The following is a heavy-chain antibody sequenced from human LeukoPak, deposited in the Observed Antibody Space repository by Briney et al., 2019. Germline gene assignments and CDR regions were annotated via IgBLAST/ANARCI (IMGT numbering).Heavy chain of an antibody. V-gene: IGHV1-69*02. CDR3: ARATGESSYDFWSGYPYYFDY. CDR2: ISPILGIA. Sequence: SVKVSCKASGGTFSSYTISWVRQAPGQGLEWMGRISPILGIANYAQKFQGRVTITADKSTSTAYMELSSLRSEDTAVYYCARATGESSYDFWSGYPYYFDYWGQGTLVTVS. J-gene: IGHJ4*02. CDR1: GGTFSSYT. D-gene: IGHD3-3*01.